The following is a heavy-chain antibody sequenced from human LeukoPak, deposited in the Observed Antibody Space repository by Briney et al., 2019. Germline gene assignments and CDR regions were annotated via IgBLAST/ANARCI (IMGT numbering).Heavy chain of an antibody. J-gene: IGHJ4*02. D-gene: IGHD2-2*01. V-gene: IGHV5-51*01. Sequence: GESLKISCKGIGYNFSRYWIGWVRQMPGKGLEWMGIIYPRDSDVRYNPSFQGHVTISADTSISTLYLHWSSLQPSDTAIYFCARHGPEIVVVPASIPLDYWGKGTLVTVSS. CDR1: GYNFSRYW. CDR2: IYPRDSDV. CDR3: ARHGPEIVVVPASIPLDY.